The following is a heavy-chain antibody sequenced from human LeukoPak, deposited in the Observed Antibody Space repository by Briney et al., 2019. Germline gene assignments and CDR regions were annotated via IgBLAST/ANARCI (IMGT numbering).Heavy chain of an antibody. V-gene: IGHV1-2*02. J-gene: IGHJ4*02. CDR3: VRDRSTVTTPYFDY. D-gene: IGHD4-11*01. CDR1: GGTFSSYA. Sequence: ASVKVSCKASGGTFSSYAISWVRQAPGQGLEWMGWLNLNSGGTNYAQKFQVRVTMTRDTSISTAYMELNRLSSDDTAVYYCVRDRSTVTTPYFDYWGQGTLVTVSS. CDR2: LNLNSGGT.